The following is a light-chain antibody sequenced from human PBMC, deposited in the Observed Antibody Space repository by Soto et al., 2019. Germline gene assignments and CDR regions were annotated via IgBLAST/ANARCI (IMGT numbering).Light chain of an antibody. V-gene: IGKV1-5*01. CDR2: DAS. Sequence: DILITKSPSTVSTSVGDRVTITCRASQSISGRLAWYQQKPGQAPKLLIHDASSLQSGVPSRFSGSGSGTDFTLTISCLQSEDFATYYCQQYYSYPQTFGQGTKVDIK. J-gene: IGKJ1*01. CDR3: QQYYSYPQT. CDR1: QSISGR.